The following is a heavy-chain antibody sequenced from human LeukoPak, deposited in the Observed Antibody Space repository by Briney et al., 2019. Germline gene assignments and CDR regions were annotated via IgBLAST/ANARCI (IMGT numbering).Heavy chain of an antibody. CDR3: ARGISHIIVAAGTRYYYFYMDV. CDR2: ISSSSSTI. CDR1: GFTFSSYS. D-gene: IGHD6-13*01. Sequence: GGSLRLSCAASGFTFSSYSMNWVRQAPGKGLEWVSYISSSSSTIFYADSVKGRFTISRDNAKNSLYLQMNSLRAEDTAVYYCARGISHIIVAAGTRYYYFYMDVWGKGTTVTVSS. J-gene: IGHJ6*03. V-gene: IGHV3-48*01.